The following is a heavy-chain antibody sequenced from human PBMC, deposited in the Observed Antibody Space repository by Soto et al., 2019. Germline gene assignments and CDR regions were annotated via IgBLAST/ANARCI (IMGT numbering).Heavy chain of an antibody. CDR2: ISGSGCST. CDR1: GFTFSSYA. J-gene: IGHJ4*02. D-gene: IGHD4-17*01. CDR3: PKQTTVTTSRNYFDY. V-gene: IGHV3-23*01. Sequence: EVQLLESGGGLVQPGGSLRLSCAASGFTFSSYAMSWVRQAPGKGLEWVAAISGSGCSTYYADSVKGRFTISRHNSKNPLYLQMNSLRAEDSAVYYCPKQTTVTTSRNYFDYWGQGTLVTVSS.